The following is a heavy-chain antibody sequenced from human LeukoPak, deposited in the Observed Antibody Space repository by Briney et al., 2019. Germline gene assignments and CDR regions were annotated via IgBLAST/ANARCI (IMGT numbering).Heavy chain of an antibody. V-gene: IGHV3-53*01. CDR2: IYSGDST. J-gene: IGHJ4*02. CDR3: ARGSGGHGGGPAFDY. CDR1: GFTVSTNY. Sequence: PGASLRLSCAASGFTVSTNYMSWVRQAPGKGLEWVSVIYSGDSTYYADSVKGRFTISRDNSKNTLYLQMNSLRAEDTAVYYCARGSGGHGGGPAFDYWGQGTLVTVSS. D-gene: IGHD2-15*01.